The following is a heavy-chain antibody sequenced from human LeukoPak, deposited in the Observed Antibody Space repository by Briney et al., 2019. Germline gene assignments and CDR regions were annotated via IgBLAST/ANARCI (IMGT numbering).Heavy chain of an antibody. D-gene: IGHD3-22*01. CDR3: ARGYYDSSGHYLHYYYYGMDV. Sequence: ASAKVSCKASGYTFTSYDINWVRQATGQGLEWMGWMNPNSGNTGYAQKFQGRVTMTRNTSISTAYMELSSLRSEDTAVYYCARGYYDSSGHYLHYYYYGMDVWGQGTTVTVSS. V-gene: IGHV1-8*01. CDR2: MNPNSGNT. J-gene: IGHJ6*02. CDR1: GYTFTSYD.